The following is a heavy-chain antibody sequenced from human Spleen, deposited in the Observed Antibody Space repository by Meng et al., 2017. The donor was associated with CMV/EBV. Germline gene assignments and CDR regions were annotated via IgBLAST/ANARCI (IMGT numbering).Heavy chain of an antibody. D-gene: IGHD1-26*01. J-gene: IGHJ4*02. CDR2: INPNSGGT. CDR3: ARECCSGSSHFDY. Sequence: QVQLGQSGAEVKTPGASVKVSCKASGYTFTGYYVHWVRQAPGQGLEWMGWINPNSGGTNYAQKFQGRVTMTRDTSISTAYMELSRLRSDDTAVYYCARECCSGSSHFDYWGQGTLVTVSS. V-gene: IGHV1-2*02. CDR1: GYTFTGYY.